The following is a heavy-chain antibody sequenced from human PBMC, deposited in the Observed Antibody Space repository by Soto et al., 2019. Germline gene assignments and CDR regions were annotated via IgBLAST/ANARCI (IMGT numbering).Heavy chain of an antibody. CDR1: GFTFSSYG. CDR3: AKDLSGPRPY. V-gene: IGHV3-30*18. D-gene: IGHD3-10*01. J-gene: IGHJ4*02. Sequence: GGSLRLSCAASGFTFSSYGMHWVRQAPGKGLEWVAVISYDGSNKYYADSVKGRFTISRDNSKNTLYLQMNSLRAEDTAVYYCAKDLSGPRPYRGQGTLVTVSS. CDR2: ISYDGSNK.